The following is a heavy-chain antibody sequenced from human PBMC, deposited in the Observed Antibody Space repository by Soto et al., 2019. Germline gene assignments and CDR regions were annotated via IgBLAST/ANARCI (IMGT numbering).Heavy chain of an antibody. CDR1: GYTLTELS. V-gene: IGHV1-24*01. Sequence: ASVKVSCKVSGYTLTELSMHWVRQAPGKGLEWMGGFDPEDGETIYAQKFQGRVTMTEDTSTDTAYMELSSLRSEDTAVYYCATGRGEVKAYSYGMEVLGQGTTVNVSS. J-gene: IGHJ6*01. D-gene: IGHD4-17*01. CDR2: FDPEDGET. CDR3: ATGRGEVKAYSYGMEV.